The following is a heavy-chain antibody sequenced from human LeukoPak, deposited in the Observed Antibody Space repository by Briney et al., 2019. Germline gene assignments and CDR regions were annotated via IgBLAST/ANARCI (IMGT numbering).Heavy chain of an antibody. CDR3: ARGVGGRRESS. D-gene: IGHD1-26*01. J-gene: IGHJ4*02. CDR2: INPNSGGT. Sequence: IGWINPNSGGTNYAQKFQGRVTMTRDTSISTAYMELSRLRSDDTAVYYCARGVGGRRESSWGQGTLVTVSS. V-gene: IGHV1-2*02.